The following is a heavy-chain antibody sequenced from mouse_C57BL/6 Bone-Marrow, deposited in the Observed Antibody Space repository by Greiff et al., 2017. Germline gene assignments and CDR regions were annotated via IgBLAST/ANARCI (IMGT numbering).Heavy chain of an antibody. V-gene: IGHV14-4*01. J-gene: IGHJ4*01. Sequence: EVKLQESGAELVRPGASVKLSCTASGFNIKDDYMHWVKQRPEQGLEWIGWIDPENGDTEYASKFQGKATITADTSSNTAYLQLSSLTSEDTAVYYCTEGDYAMDYWGQGTSVTVSS. CDR1: GFNIKDDY. CDR3: TEGDYAMDY. CDR2: IDPENGDT.